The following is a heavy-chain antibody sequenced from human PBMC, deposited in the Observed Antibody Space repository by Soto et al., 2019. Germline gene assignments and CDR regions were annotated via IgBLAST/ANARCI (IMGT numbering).Heavy chain of an antibody. V-gene: IGHV1-46*03. CDR2: INPSGGST. Sequence: GASVKASCKSSGDTITSYYMHWVRQAPGQGLEWMGIINPSGGSTSYAQKFQGRVTMTRDTSTSTVYMELSSLRSEDTAVYYCARGPQDYFDYWGQGTLVTVSS. J-gene: IGHJ4*02. CDR3: ARGPQDYFDY. CDR1: GDTITSYY.